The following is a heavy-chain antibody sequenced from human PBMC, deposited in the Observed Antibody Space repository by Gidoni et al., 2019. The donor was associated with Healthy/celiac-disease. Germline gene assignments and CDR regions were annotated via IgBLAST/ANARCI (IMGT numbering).Heavy chain of an antibody. D-gene: IGHD6-13*01. V-gene: IGHV4-34*01. CDR2: INHSGST. CDR1: GGSFIGYY. Sequence: QVQLQQWGAGLLKPSETLSLTCAVYGGSFIGYYWSWIRQPPGKGLEWIGEINHSGSTNYNPSLKSRVTISVDTSKNQFSLKLSSVTAADTAVYYCARGRTGYSSSWYFSRWGQGTLVTVSS. CDR3: ARGRTGYSSSWYFSR. J-gene: IGHJ4*02.